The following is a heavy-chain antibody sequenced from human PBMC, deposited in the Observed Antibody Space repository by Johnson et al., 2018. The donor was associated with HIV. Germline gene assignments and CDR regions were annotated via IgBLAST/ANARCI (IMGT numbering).Heavy chain of an antibody. J-gene: IGHJ3*02. D-gene: IGHD1-26*01. Sequence: QVHLVESGGGVVQPGTSLRLSCAASGFTFSSYGIHWVRQAPGKGLEWVALISYDGHNKYYADSVKGRFTISRDNSKNTLYLQMGSLRAEDMAVYYCARGGGVVGNAFDIWGQGTMVTVSS. V-gene: IGHV3-30*19. CDR2: ISYDGHNK. CDR1: GFTFSSYG. CDR3: ARGGGVVGNAFDI.